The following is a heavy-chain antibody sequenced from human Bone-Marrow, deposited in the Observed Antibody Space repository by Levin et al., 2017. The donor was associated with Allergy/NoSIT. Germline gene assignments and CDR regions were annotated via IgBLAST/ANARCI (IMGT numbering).Heavy chain of an antibody. CDR1: GGSISSYY. Sequence: SCTVSGGSISSYYWSWIRQPPGKGLEYIGYIYYSGSTNYSPSLKSRVTISVDTSKNQFFLKLSSVTAADTAVYYCARVGIVAATGMGYFDHWGQGTLVTVS. CDR3: ARVGIVAATGMGYFDH. CDR2: IYYSGST. J-gene: IGHJ4*02. V-gene: IGHV4-59*01. D-gene: IGHD6-19*01.